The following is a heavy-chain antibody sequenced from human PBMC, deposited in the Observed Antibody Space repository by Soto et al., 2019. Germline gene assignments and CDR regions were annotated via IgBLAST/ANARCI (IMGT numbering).Heavy chain of an antibody. J-gene: IGHJ6*02. D-gene: IGHD3-10*01. CDR3: TTAVKRSEDHGSDYYYYGMDV. CDR2: IKSKTDGGTT. V-gene: IGHV3-15*07. CDR1: GFTFSNAW. Sequence: GGSLRLSCAASGFTFSNAWMNWVRQAPGKGLEWVGRIKSKTDGGTTDYAAPVKGRFTISRDDSKNTLYLQMNSRKTDDTAVYYCTTAVKRSEDHGSDYYYYGMDVWGQGTTVTVSS.